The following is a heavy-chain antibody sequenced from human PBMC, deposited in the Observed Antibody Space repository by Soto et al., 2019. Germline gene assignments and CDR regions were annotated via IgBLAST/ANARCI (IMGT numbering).Heavy chain of an antibody. Sequence: GGSLRLSCAASGFTFSSYAMSWVRQAPGKGLEWVSAISGSGGSTYYADSVKGRFTISRDNSKNTLYLQMNSLRAEDTAVYYCAKELYFSGYCSGGSCYSDAFDIWGQGTMVTVSS. CDR2: ISGSGGST. CDR3: AKELYFSGYCSGGSCYSDAFDI. J-gene: IGHJ3*02. D-gene: IGHD2-15*01. CDR1: GFTFSSYA. V-gene: IGHV3-23*01.